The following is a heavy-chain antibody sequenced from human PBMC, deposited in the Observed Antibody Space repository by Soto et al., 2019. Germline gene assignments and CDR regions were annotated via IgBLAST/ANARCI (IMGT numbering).Heavy chain of an antibody. CDR2: INPSGGAT. J-gene: IGHJ5*02. V-gene: IGHV1-46*01. CDR1: GYTFANYY. CDR3: AKQTVELSLGGFDP. D-gene: IGHD3-10*01. Sequence: QVRLVQSGAEVQKPGASVKLSCEASGYTFANYYVHWVRQAPGQGLEWMGKINPSGGATTYAQKFQGRVTITWDVSAKSVYMEMRSLSGDDTAVYHCAKQTVELSLGGFDPCGQGTLVTVSS.